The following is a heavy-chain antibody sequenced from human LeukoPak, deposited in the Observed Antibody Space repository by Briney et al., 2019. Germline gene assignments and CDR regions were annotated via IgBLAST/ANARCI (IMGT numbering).Heavy chain of an antibody. Sequence: SETLSLTCTVSGGSISSGGYYWSWIRQPPGKGLEWIGYIYHSGSTYYNPSLKSRVTISVDRSKNQFSLKLSSATAADTAVYYCARKPVFGGSYGVPWFDPWGQGTLVTVSS. D-gene: IGHD1-26*01. CDR3: ARKPVFGGSYGVPWFDP. J-gene: IGHJ5*02. V-gene: IGHV4-30-2*01. CDR1: GGSISSGGYY. CDR2: IYHSGST.